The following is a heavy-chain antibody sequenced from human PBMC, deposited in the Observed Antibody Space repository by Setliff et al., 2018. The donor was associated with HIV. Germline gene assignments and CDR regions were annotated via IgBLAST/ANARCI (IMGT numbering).Heavy chain of an antibody. CDR3: ATDPGYSSTWYSESFQH. CDR1: GYPLTELS. D-gene: IGHD6-13*01. J-gene: IGHJ1*01. Sequence: SVKVSCKISGYPLTELSIHWVRQAPGKGLEWMANFDPEDGETFYAQKFLGRLTMTEDTSTDTAYMELSRLRSDDTAMYYCATDPGYSSTWYSESFQHWGQGTVVTVSS. CDR2: FDPEDGET. V-gene: IGHV1-24*01.